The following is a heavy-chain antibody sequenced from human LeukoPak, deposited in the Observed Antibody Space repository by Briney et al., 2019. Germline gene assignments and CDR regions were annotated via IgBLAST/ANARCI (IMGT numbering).Heavy chain of an antibody. Sequence: ASVKVSCKASGYTFTGYYMHWVRQAPGQGLEWMGWINPNSGGTNYAQKFQGRVTMTRDTSISTAYMELSRLRSDDTAVYCCARDISGTYYDSSGYSDYWGQGTLVTVSS. CDR2: INPNSGGT. CDR1: GYTFTGYY. J-gene: IGHJ4*02. V-gene: IGHV1-2*02. CDR3: ARDISGTYYDSSGYSDY. D-gene: IGHD3-22*01.